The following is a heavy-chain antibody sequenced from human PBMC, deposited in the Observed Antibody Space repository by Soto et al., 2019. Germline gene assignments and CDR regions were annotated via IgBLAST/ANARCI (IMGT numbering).Heavy chain of an antibody. V-gene: IGHV3-53*01. D-gene: IGHD3-16*01. CDR2: IYSGGST. J-gene: IGHJ6*02. Sequence: RLSCAASGFTVSSNYMSWVRQAPGKGLEWVSVIYSGGSTYYADSVKGRFTISRDNSKNTLYLQMNSLRAEDTAVYYCARDGILRGFRSYGMDVWGQGTTVTVSS. CDR1: GFTVSSNY. CDR3: ARDGILRGFRSYGMDV.